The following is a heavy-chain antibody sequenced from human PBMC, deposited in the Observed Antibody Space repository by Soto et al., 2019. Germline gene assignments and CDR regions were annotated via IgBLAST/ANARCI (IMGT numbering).Heavy chain of an antibody. D-gene: IGHD3-10*02. CDR3: ARSYVTSRPIDF. V-gene: IGHV1-46*01. Sequence: QVELVQSGAEVKKPGASVKVSCKASGYSLTSYYMHWVRQAPGQGLEWMGITNPSDGSTNYAQKFQGRVTMSSDTSTSTVDMEMSSLRPEDAAMYYCARSYVTSRPIDFWGQGTLVTVSS. CDR1: GYSLTSYY. J-gene: IGHJ4*02. CDR2: TNPSDGST.